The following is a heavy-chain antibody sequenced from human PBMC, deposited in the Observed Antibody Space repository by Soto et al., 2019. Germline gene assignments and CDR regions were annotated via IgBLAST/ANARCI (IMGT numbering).Heavy chain of an antibody. CDR3: AIDRMHFDRTGYSRTRLLDP. V-gene: IGHV1-69*13. J-gene: IGHJ5*02. CDR2: LIPIFGTG. D-gene: IGHD3-22*01. CDR1: GGTFNNNG. Sequence: GASVKVSCKAAGGTFNNNGVTWVRQAPGQGLEWMGGLIPIFGTGSYAQRFQGRVTLIADESTSTAYMELNSLRSEDTAVYYCAIDRMHFDRTGYSRTRLLDPWGQGTLAPVSS.